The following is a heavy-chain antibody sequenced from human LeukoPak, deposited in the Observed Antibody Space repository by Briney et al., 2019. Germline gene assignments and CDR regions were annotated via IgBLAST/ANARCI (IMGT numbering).Heavy chain of an antibody. Sequence: GGSLRLSCAASGFTFSSYAMHWVRQAPGKGLEWVAVISYDGSNKYYADSVKGRFTISRDNSKNTLYLQVNSLRAEDTAVYYCARAVRQQLGRAYYYYGMDVWGQGTTVTVSS. CDR1: GFTFSSYA. CDR2: ISYDGSNK. J-gene: IGHJ6*02. D-gene: IGHD6-13*01. CDR3: ARAVRQQLGRAYYYYGMDV. V-gene: IGHV3-30-3*01.